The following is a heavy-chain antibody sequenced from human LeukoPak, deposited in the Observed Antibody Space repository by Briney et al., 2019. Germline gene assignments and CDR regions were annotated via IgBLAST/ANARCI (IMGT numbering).Heavy chain of an antibody. CDR1: GFTFSSYA. D-gene: IGHD1-14*01. CDR2: ISNSDYST. J-gene: IGHJ4*02. V-gene: IGHV3-23*01. Sequence: GGSLRLSCAASGFTFSSYAMSWVRQAPGKGLEWVSTISNSDYSTYYADSVKGRFTISRANSEDTLYLQMNNLRAEDTAVYYCAKATGYLLWGQGTLVTVSS. CDR3: AKATGYLL.